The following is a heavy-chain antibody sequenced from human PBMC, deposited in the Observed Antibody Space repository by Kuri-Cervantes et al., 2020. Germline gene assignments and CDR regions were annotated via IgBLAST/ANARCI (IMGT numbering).Heavy chain of an antibody. CDR1: GYTLTELS. Sequence: ASVKVSCKVSGYTLTELSMHWVRQAPGKGLEWMGGFDPEDGETIYAQKLQGRVTMTTDTSTSTAYMELRSLRSDDTAVYYCAIPAGYSSSWDHFDYWGQGTLVTVSS. V-gene: IGHV1-24*01. CDR2: FDPEDGET. J-gene: IGHJ4*02. CDR3: AIPAGYSSSWDHFDY. D-gene: IGHD6-13*01.